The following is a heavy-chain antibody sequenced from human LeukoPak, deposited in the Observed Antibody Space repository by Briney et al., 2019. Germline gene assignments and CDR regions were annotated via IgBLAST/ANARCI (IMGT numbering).Heavy chain of an antibody. Sequence: GGSLRLSCAASGFTFSSYAMSWVRQAPGKGLEWVSAISGSGGSTYYADSVKGRFTISRDNSKNTLYLQMNSLRAEDTAVYYCARVFPFGGVIGLLGYWGQGTLVTVSS. CDR1: GFTFSSYA. V-gene: IGHV3-23*01. D-gene: IGHD3-16*02. CDR3: ARVFPFGGVIGLLGY. CDR2: ISGSGGST. J-gene: IGHJ4*02.